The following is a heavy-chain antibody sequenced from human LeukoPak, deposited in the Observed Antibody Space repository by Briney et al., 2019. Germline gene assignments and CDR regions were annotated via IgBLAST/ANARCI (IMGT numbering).Heavy chain of an antibody. D-gene: IGHD1-26*01. Sequence: GGSLRLSCTASGFTFSSSGMHWVRQAPGKGLEWVAFIRHDGSSKYYGDSVKGRSTISRDNSKNMLFLHMNSLRVEDTAVYYCAKYSDKWGQGTLVTVSS. J-gene: IGHJ4*02. CDR3: AKYSDK. V-gene: IGHV3-30*02. CDR2: IRHDGSSK. CDR1: GFTFSSSG.